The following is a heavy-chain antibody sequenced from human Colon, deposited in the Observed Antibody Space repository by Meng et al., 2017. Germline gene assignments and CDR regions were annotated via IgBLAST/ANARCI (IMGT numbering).Heavy chain of an antibody. Sequence: EVQLVESGGVLVKPGGSLRLSCAVSGFTFRNYNMHWILQAPGKGLEWVASISGTTYLYYADSVKGRFTISRDNDKNLLFLQMSSLRAEDTAVYYCARVRDNGWSFGYWGQGILVTVSS. V-gene: IGHV3-69-1*02. CDR2: ISGTTYL. CDR3: ARVRDNGWSFGY. D-gene: IGHD6-19*01. CDR1: GFTFRNYN. J-gene: IGHJ4*02.